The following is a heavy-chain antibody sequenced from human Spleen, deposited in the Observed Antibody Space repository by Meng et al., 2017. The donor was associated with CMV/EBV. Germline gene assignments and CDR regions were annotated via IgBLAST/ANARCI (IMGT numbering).Heavy chain of an antibody. D-gene: IGHD6-19*01. CDR2: ISSSGGTI. V-gene: IGHV3-21*01. CDR3: ARDALSSGGDY. Sequence: GGSLRLSCAAPEFTFSTYGMNWVRQAPGKGLEWVSSISSSGGTIQYSDSVKGRFTISRDNTKNSVSLLMSSLRVEDTAFYYCARDALSSGGDYWGQGALVTVSS. J-gene: IGHJ4*02. CDR1: EFTFSTYG.